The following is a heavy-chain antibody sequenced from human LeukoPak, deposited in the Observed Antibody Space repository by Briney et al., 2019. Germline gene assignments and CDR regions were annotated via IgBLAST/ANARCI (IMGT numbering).Heavy chain of an antibody. CDR1: GYTLTELS. CDR3: ATLREAAGDAFDI. Sequence: ASAKVSCKVSGYTLTELSMHWVRQAPGEGLEWMGGFDPEDGETIYAQKFQGRVTMTEDTSTDTAYMELSSLRSEDTAVYYCATLREAAGDAFDIWGQGTMVTVSS. J-gene: IGHJ3*02. CDR2: FDPEDGET. V-gene: IGHV1-24*01. D-gene: IGHD6-13*01.